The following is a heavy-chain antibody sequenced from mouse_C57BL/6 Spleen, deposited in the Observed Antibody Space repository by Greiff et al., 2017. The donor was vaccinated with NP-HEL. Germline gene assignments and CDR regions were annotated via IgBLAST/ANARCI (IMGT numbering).Heavy chain of an antibody. CDR1: GYAFSSYW. D-gene: IGHD2-5*01. Sequence: QVQLQQSGAELVKPGASVKISCKASGYAFSSYWMNWVKQRPGKGLEWIGQIYPGDGDTNYNGKFKGKATLTADKSSSTAYMQLSSLTSEDSAVYFCARDGAYYSNLAWFAYWGQGTLVTVSA. J-gene: IGHJ3*01. CDR3: ARDGAYYSNLAWFAY. V-gene: IGHV1-80*01. CDR2: IYPGDGDT.